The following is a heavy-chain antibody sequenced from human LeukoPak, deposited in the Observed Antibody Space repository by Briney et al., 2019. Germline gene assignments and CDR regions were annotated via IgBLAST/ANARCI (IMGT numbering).Heavy chain of an antibody. J-gene: IGHJ4*02. Sequence: GGSLRLSCAASGFTFSAYEMNWVRQAPGKGLEWVSYVTADGTNKYDADSVKGRFTISRDNSKNSLYLQMNSLRSDDTALYYCARESESSGWYDYWGQGTLVTVSS. CDR2: VTADGTNK. D-gene: IGHD6-19*01. V-gene: IGHV3-48*03. CDR1: GFTFSAYE. CDR3: ARESESSGWYDY.